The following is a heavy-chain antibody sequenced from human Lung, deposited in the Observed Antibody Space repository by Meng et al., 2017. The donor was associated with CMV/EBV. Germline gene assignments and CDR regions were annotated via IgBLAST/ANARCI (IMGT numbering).Heavy chain of an antibody. CDR3: ARRGMMTTRGYWFDP. Sequence: GESXKISCKGSGYSFTSYWIGWVRQMPGKGLEWMGIIYPGDSDTRYSPSFQGQVTISADKSISTAYLQWSSLKASDTAMYYCARRGMMTTRGYWFDPWVKETXVTVSS. CDR2: IYPGDSDT. CDR1: GYSFTSYW. D-gene: IGHD4-17*01. V-gene: IGHV5-51*01. J-gene: IGHJ5*02.